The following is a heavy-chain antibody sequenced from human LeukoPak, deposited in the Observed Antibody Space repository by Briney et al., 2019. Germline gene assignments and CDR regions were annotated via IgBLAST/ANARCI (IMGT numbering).Heavy chain of an antibody. CDR3: ARDSDIGWSGGAFDI. Sequence: GRSLRLSCAASGFTFSSYGMHWVRQAPGKGLEWVAVISYDGSNKYYADSVKGRFTISRDNSKNTLYLQMNSLRAEDTAVYYCARDSDIGWSGGAFDIWGQGTMVTVSS. J-gene: IGHJ3*02. D-gene: IGHD6-19*01. V-gene: IGHV3-30*03. CDR1: GFTFSSYG. CDR2: ISYDGSNK.